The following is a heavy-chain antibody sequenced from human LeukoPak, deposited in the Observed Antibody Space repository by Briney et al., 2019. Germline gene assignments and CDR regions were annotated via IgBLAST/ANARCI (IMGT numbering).Heavy chain of an antibody. CDR3: ARVGSGSPIDF. Sequence: GGSLRLSCAASGFTFSDHYMDWVRQAPGKGLEWVGRTRNKANRYTTEYAASVKGRFTLSRDDSKSSLYLQMNSLKTEDTALYYCARVGSGSPIDFWGQGTLVTVSS. V-gene: IGHV3-72*01. CDR2: TRNKANRYTT. CDR1: GFTFSDHY. D-gene: IGHD6-19*01. J-gene: IGHJ4*02.